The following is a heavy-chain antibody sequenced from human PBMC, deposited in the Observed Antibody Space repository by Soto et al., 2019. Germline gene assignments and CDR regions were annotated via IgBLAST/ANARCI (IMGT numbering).Heavy chain of an antibody. CDR2: ISGYNGNT. CDR3: ARHPGTYYYDSRGYFFDY. V-gene: IGHV1-18*01. CDR1: GYAFINYG. D-gene: IGHD3-22*01. Sequence: EASVKVSCKASGYAFINYGVSWVRQAPGQGLEWTGWISGYNGNTNYAQKFQGRVTMTTDTSTSTAYMEVRSLRSDDTAVYYCARHPGTYYYDSRGYFFDYWGQGTLVTVSS. J-gene: IGHJ4*02.